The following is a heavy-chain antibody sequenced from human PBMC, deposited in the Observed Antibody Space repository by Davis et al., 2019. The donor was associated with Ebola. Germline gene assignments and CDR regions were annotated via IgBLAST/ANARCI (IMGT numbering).Heavy chain of an antibody. Sequence: PGGSLRLSCVASGFTLSNDAMSWVRQAPGKGLEWVSGLSGSGAMTYYADSVRGRFTISRDNYKNTLLLQMYSLRVEDTAVYYCARGLWEEFDQWGQGTPVTVSS. J-gene: IGHJ4*02. CDR2: LSGSGAMT. D-gene: IGHD1-26*01. CDR1: GFTLSNDA. V-gene: IGHV3-23*01. CDR3: ARGLWEEFDQ.